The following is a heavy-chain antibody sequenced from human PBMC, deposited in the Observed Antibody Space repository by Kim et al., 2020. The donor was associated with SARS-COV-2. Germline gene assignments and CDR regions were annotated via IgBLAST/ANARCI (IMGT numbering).Heavy chain of an antibody. D-gene: IGHD2-15*01. CDR1: GFTFSSYS. CDR2: ISSSSSYI. Sequence: GGSLRLSCAASGFTFSSYSMNWVRQAPGKGLEWVSSISSSSSYIYYADSVKGRFTISRDNAKNSLYLQMNSLRAEDTAVYYCARDLVSGRGARLPPSMDVWGQGTTVTVSS. J-gene: IGHJ6*02. CDR3: ARDLVSGRGARLPPSMDV. V-gene: IGHV3-21*01.